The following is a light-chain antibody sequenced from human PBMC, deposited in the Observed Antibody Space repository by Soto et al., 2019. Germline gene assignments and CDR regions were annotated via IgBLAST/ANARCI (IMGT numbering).Light chain of an antibody. V-gene: IGKV1-5*01. CDR3: QQYSSFWNT. CDR2: DAS. CDR1: QGISAW. J-gene: IGKJ2*01. Sequence: DIQMTQSPSTLSASVGDRVTITCRASQGISAWLAWYQQKPGKAPKLLIFDASTLQSGVPSRFSGSGSGTVFTLTISSLQPDDFATYYCQQYSSFWNTFGQGTKLEIK.